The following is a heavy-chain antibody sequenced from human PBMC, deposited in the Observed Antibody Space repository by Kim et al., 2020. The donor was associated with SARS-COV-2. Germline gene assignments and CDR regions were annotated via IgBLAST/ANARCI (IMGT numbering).Heavy chain of an antibody. D-gene: IGHD2-2*01. CDR2: ISYDGSNK. CDR3: AKVHGSAANYYYYGMDV. CDR1: GFTFSSYG. J-gene: IGHJ6*02. V-gene: IGHV3-30*18. Sequence: GGSLRLSCAASGFTFSSYGMHWVRQAPGKGLEWVAVISYDGSNKYYADSVKGRFTISRDNSKNTLYLQMNSLRAEDTAVYYCAKVHGSAANYYYYGMDVWGQGTTVTVSS.